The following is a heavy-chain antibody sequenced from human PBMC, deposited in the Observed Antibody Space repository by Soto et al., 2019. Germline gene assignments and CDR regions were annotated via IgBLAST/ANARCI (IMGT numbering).Heavy chain of an antibody. J-gene: IGHJ5*01. CDR1: GGNISRYC. CDR3: ARLGGFYQSLDS. D-gene: IGHD3-22*01. CDR2: IYYTGTT. Sequence: PLTGTVPGGNISRYCWRRIRQPPGKGLEWIGYIYYTGTTTYNPSIKSRVTISVDSSKNQFSLNLTSVSAADTAVYYCARLGGFYQSLDSWGQGTLVTVSS. V-gene: IGHV4-59*08.